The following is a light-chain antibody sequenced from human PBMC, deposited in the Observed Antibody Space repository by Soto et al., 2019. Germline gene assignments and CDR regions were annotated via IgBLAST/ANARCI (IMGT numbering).Light chain of an antibody. CDR2: RVS. V-gene: IGKV2-30*02. Sequence: DIVMTQSPLSLPVTLGQPASISCRSSQSLVHSDGNTYLNWFQQRPGQSPRRLIYRVSNRDSGVPDRFSGSGSGTDFTLKISRVEAEDVGVCYCMQGTYRRTFGQGTKVEIK. CDR3: MQGTYRRT. CDR1: QSLVHSDGNTY. J-gene: IGKJ1*01.